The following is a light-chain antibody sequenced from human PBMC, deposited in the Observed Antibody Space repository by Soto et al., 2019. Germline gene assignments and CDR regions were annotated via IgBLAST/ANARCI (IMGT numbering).Light chain of an antibody. J-gene: IGKJ2*01. V-gene: IGKV1-39*01. Sequence: DIQMTQSPSSLSASVGDRVTVTFRASQNIIFYLNWYQQRIGKSPKLLIYAASNLQSGVPSRFSGSGSGTDFTLTISNLQPEDFATYFCQQSYTTPVYSFGQGTKVDIK. CDR1: QNIIFY. CDR2: AAS. CDR3: QQSYTTPVYS.